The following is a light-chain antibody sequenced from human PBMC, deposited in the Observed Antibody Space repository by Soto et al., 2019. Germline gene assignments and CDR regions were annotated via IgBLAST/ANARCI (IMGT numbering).Light chain of an antibody. CDR2: DDS. CDR1: NIVSKS. CDR3: QVWDASSDHPWV. Sequence: SYELTQPPSVSVAPGQTARITCGGNNIVSKSVHWYQQKPGRAPVLVVNDDSDRPSGIPERFSGSNSGNTATLTISRVEVGDEADYYCQVWDASSDHPWVFGGGTKLTVL. V-gene: IGLV3-21*02. J-gene: IGLJ3*02.